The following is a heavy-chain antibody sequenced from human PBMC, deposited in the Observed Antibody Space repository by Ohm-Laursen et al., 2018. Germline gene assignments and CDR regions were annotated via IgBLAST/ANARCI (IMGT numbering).Heavy chain of an antibody. CDR1: GFTFSSYA. D-gene: IGHD1-26*01. CDR2: ISGSGGST. J-gene: IGHJ6*02. Sequence: SLRLSCSASGFTFSSYAMNWVRQAPGKGLEWVSVISGSGGSTYYADSVKGRFTISRDNSKNTLYLQMNSLRAEDTAVYYCAKDRTQWADYSYYGMDVWGQGTTVTVSS. V-gene: IGHV3-23*01. CDR3: AKDRTQWADYSYYGMDV.